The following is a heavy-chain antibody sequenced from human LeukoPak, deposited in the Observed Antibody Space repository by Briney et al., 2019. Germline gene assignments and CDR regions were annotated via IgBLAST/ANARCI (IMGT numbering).Heavy chain of an antibody. CDR3: APGGFGDYGGWFDP. CDR2: IYYSGST. J-gene: IGHJ5*02. V-gene: IGHV4-59*12. Sequence: PSETLSLTCTVSGGSISSYYWSWIRQPPGKGLEWIGYIYYSGSTNYNPSLKSRVTISVDTSKNQFSLKLSSVTAADTAVYYCAPGGFGDYGGWFDPWGQGTLVTVSS. D-gene: IGHD3-10*01. CDR1: GGSISSYY.